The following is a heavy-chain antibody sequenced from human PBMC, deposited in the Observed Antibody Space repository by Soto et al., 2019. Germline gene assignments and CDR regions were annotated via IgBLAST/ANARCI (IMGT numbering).Heavy chain of an antibody. V-gene: IGHV3-23*01. D-gene: IGHD3-3*02. CDR2: ISGSGGST. Sequence: EVQLLESGGGLVQPGGSLRLSCAASGFTFSSYAMSWVRQAPGKGLEWVSAISGSGGSTYYADSVKGRFTISRDNSKNTLYLQMNSLRAEDTAVYYCAKDLGGHFWSGPVDYWCQGTLVTVSS. CDR1: GFTFSSYA. CDR3: AKDLGGHFWSGPVDY. J-gene: IGHJ4*02.